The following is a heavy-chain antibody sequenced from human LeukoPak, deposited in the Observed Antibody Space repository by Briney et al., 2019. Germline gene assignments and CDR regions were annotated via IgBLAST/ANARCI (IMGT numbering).Heavy chain of an antibody. J-gene: IGHJ4*02. CDR2: INTNTGTP. CDR1: GYSFTNYA. V-gene: IGHV7-4-1*01. CDR3: ARGPSGCSGGSCYHDY. Sequence: GASVKVSCKASGYSFTNYAMNWVRQAPGQGLEWMGWINTNTGTPTYAQGFSGRFVFSLDTSVSTAYLQIGSLKAEDTAVYHCARGPSGCSGGSCYHDYWGQGTLVTVSS. D-gene: IGHD2-15*01.